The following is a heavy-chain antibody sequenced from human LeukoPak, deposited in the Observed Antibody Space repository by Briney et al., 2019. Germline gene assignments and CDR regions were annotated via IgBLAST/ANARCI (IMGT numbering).Heavy chain of an antibody. Sequence: PGGSLRLSCAASGFTFSSYAMSWVRQAPGKGLEWVSAISGSGGSAYYADSVKGRFTISRDNSKNTLYLQMNSLRAEDTAVYYCAKADSSSNEFDYWGQGTLVTVSS. CDR1: GFTFSSYA. V-gene: IGHV3-23*01. CDR2: ISGSGGSA. D-gene: IGHD6-13*01. J-gene: IGHJ4*02. CDR3: AKADSSSNEFDY.